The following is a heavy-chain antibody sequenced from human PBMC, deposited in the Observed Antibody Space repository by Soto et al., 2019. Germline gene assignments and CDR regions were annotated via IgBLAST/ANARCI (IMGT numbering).Heavy chain of an antibody. CDR1: GGTYSSYA. J-gene: IGHJ6*02. V-gene: IGHV1-69*13. Sequence: EASVTVCCKASGGTYSSYASRWVRQAPGQGLEWMGGIIPIFGTANYAQKFQGRVTITADESTSTAYMELSSLRSEDTAVYYCAREPLGYCSGGSCYYYYYGMDVWGQGTTVTVSS. D-gene: IGHD2-15*01. CDR2: IIPIFGTA. CDR3: AREPLGYCSGGSCYYYYYGMDV.